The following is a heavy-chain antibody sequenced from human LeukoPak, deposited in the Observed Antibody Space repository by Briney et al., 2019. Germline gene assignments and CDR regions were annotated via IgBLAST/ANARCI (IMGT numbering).Heavy chain of an antibody. CDR3: AKDGVGATSLDC. J-gene: IGHJ4*02. CDR1: GFTFSRYG. D-gene: IGHD1-26*01. CDR2: IWHDGSYE. V-gene: IGHV3-33*06. Sequence: PGGTLRLSCAASGFTFSRYGMHWVRQAPCTGLERVAVIWHDGSYEYYADSVKGRFTISRDSSKNTLYLQMNSLRAEDTAVYYCAKDGVGATSLDCWGQGTLVTVSS.